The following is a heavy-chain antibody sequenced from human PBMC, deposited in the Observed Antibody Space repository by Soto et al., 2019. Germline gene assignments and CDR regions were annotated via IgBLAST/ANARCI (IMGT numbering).Heavy chain of an antibody. V-gene: IGHV1-69*01. Sequence: QVQLVQSGAEVKKPGSSVTVSCKAPGGTFSTYAISWVRQAPGQGLEWMGGVIPIFGTPKYAQKFQGRVRITADESTSAGDMELRSLRSEDTAVYYWARSQGASSSLETYYYYYYGMDVWGQGTTVTVSS. CDR2: VIPIFGTP. CDR1: GGTFSTYA. CDR3: ARSQGASSSLETYYYYYYGMDV. D-gene: IGHD6-19*01. J-gene: IGHJ6*02.